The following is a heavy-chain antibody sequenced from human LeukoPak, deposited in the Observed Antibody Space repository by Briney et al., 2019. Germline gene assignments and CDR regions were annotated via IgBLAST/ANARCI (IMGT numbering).Heavy chain of an antibody. J-gene: IGHJ4*02. CDR2: SRHDGNNE. V-gene: IGHV3-30*02. D-gene: IGHD2-21*02. Sequence: GGSLRLSCAASGFTFSNYGMHWVRQAPGKGLEWVAFSRHDGNNEYYADSVKGRFTISRDNAKNSLYLQMNSLRAEDTAVYYCARVSREAVVVTAMGSRDYWGQGTLVTVSS. CDR1: GFTFSNYG. CDR3: ARVSREAVVVTAMGSRDY.